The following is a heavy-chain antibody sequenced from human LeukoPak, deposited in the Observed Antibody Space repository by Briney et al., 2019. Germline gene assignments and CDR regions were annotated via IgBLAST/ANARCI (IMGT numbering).Heavy chain of an antibody. CDR2: IYHSGST. Sequence: SGTLSLTCAVSGGSISSSNWWSWVRQPPGKGLEWIGEIYHSGSTNYNPSLKSRVTISVDKSKNQFSLKLSSVTAADTAVYYCARGSKRGYGSGPKAFDYWGQGTLVTVSS. CDR1: GGSISSSNW. V-gene: IGHV4-4*02. D-gene: IGHD3-10*01. CDR3: ARGSKRGYGSGPKAFDY. J-gene: IGHJ4*02.